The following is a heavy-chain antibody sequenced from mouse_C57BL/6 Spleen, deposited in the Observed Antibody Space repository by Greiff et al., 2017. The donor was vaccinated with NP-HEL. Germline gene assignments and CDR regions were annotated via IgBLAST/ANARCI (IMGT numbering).Heavy chain of an antibody. CDR1: GYTFTDYE. CDR3: TRTITTVGY. V-gene: IGHV1-15*01. CDR2: IDPETGGT. Sequence: QVQLQQSGAELVRPGASVTLSCKASGYTFTDYEMHWVKQTPVHGLEWIGAIDPETGGTAYNQKFKGKAILTADKSSSTAYMELRSLTSEDSAVYYCTRTITTVGYWGQGTTLTVSS. J-gene: IGHJ2*01. D-gene: IGHD1-1*01.